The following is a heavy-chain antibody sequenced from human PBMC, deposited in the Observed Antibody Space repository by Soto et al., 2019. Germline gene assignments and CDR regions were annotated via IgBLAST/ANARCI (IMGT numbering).Heavy chain of an antibody. V-gene: IGHV1-69*01. J-gene: IGHJ6*02. Sequence: QVQLVQSGAEVQKPGSSVKVSCKAPGGILKGTLSSYTISWVRQAPGQGLEWMGDIINYAQKFRGTVTITADEYTNTSYMELSSLRSEDTAVYYCALPAQSYGMDVWGQGTTVTVSS. D-gene: IGHD4-4*01. CDR1: GGILKGTLSSYT. CDR3: ALPAQSYGMDV. CDR2: II.